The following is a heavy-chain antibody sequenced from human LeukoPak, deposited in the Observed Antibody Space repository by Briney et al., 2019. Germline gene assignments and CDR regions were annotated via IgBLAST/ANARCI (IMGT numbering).Heavy chain of an antibody. CDR1: GFTFTSYA. Sequence: GGSLRLSCAASGFTFTSYAMNWVRQAPGKGLEWVSIISGSGGSTYYADSVKGRFTISRDNSGSTLYLQMNSLRADDTAVYYCAKGGSTAWTAVGYWGQGTLVTVSS. CDR2: ISGSGGST. D-gene: IGHD2-2*01. CDR3: AKGGSTAWTAVGY. J-gene: IGHJ4*02. V-gene: IGHV3-23*01.